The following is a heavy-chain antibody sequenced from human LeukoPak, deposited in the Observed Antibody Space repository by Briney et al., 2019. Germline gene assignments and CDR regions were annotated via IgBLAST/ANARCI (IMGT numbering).Heavy chain of an antibody. CDR3: AMGSGCSSTSCYAGGAFDI. V-gene: IGHV3-9*03. Sequence: SGGSLRLSCAASGFTFDDYAMHWVRQAPGKGLEWVSGISWNSGSIGYADSVKGRFTISRDNAKNSLYLQMNSLRAEDMALYYCAMGSGCSSTSCYAGGAFDIWGQGTMVTVSS. J-gene: IGHJ3*02. CDR1: GFTFDDYA. D-gene: IGHD2-2*01. CDR2: ISWNSGSI.